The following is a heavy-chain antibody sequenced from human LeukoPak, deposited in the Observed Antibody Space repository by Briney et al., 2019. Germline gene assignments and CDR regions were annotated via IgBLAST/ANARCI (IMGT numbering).Heavy chain of an antibody. Sequence: GASVKVSCKASGYTFTGYYMHWVRQAPGQGLEWMGWINPNSGGTNYAQKFQGRVTMTRNTSISTAYMELSSLRSEDTAVYYCARAHYIWSGYYTDQHDYDYWGQGTLVTVSS. CDR2: INPNSGGT. J-gene: IGHJ4*02. CDR3: ARAHYIWSGYYTDQHDYDY. V-gene: IGHV1-2*02. CDR1: GYTFTGYY. D-gene: IGHD3-3*01.